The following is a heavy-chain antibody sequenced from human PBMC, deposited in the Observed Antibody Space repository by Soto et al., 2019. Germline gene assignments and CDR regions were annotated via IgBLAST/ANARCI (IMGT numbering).Heavy chain of an antibody. J-gene: IGHJ5*02. CDR1: GGTFSSYA. V-gene: IGHV1-69*13. Sequence: SVKVSCKASGGTFSSYAISWVRQAPGQGLEWMGGIIPIFGTANYAQKFQGRVTITADESTSTAYMELSSLRSEDTAVYYCARNGYSSSSPTKRRFDPWGQGTLVTVSS. D-gene: IGHD6-6*01. CDR3: ARNGYSSSSPTKRRFDP. CDR2: IIPIFGTA.